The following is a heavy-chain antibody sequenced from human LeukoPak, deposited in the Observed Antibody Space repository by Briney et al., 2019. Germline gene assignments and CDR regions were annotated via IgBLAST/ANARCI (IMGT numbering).Heavy chain of an antibody. CDR1: GFTVSSNY. CDR3: AKRSAWCNGCDS. D-gene: IGHD6-19*01. Sequence: GGSLRLSCAASGFTVSSNYMSWVRQAPGKGLEWVSVIYSGGSTYYADSVKGRFTISRDNSKNTLHLQMNSLRPDDTAMYYCAKRSAWCNGCDSWGQGTLVIVSA. V-gene: IGHV3-53*05. J-gene: IGHJ5*01. CDR2: IYSGGST.